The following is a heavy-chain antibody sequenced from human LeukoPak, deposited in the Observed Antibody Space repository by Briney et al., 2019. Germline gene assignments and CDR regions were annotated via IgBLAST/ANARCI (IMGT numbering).Heavy chain of an antibody. Sequence: SETLSLTCTVSGGSISSGGYYWSWIRQHPGKGLGWIGYIYYSGSTYYNPSLKSRVTISVDTSKNQFSLKLSSVTAADTAVYYCARVNKGITMVRGVIDYWGQGTLVTVSS. CDR3: ARVNKGITMVRGVIDY. J-gene: IGHJ4*02. CDR1: GGSISSGGYY. V-gene: IGHV4-31*03. CDR2: IYYSGST. D-gene: IGHD3-10*01.